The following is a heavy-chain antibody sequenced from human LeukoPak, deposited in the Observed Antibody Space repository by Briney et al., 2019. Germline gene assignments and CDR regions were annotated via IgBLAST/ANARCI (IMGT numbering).Heavy chain of an antibody. CDR1: GFTFSGYA. Sequence: PGRSLRLSCAASGFTFSGYAMHWVRQAPGKGLEWVSVMSYDGSNKYYADSVKGRFTISRDNSKNTLYLQMNSLRAEDTAVYYCAKKGGYGDPLGYWGQATLVTVSS. CDR2: MSYDGSNK. CDR3: AKKGGYGDPLGY. D-gene: IGHD4-17*01. V-gene: IGHV3-30-3*02. J-gene: IGHJ4*02.